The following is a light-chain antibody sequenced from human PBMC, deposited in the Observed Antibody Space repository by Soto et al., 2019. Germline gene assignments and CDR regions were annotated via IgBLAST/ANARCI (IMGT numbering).Light chain of an antibody. CDR1: QSVSSSY. CDR2: GAS. J-gene: IGKJ2*01. V-gene: IGKV3-20*01. Sequence: EIVLTQSPGTLSLSPGERATLSCRASQSVSSSYLAWYQQKPGRAPRLLIYGASSRATGIPDRFSGSGSGTDFTLTISRLEPEGFAVYYCQQYGSARGYTFGQGTKLEIK. CDR3: QQYGSARGYT.